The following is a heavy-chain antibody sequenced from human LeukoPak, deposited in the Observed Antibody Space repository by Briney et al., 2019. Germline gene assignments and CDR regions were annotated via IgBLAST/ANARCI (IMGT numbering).Heavy chain of an antibody. CDR3: ARSSYCGTSNCPSNWFDP. D-gene: IGHD4-23*01. CDR2: FDPEDGET. J-gene: IGHJ5*02. V-gene: IGHV1-24*01. Sequence: GASVKVSCKVSGYTLTKLSMYWVRQAPGKWLEWMGGFDPEDGETIYAQKFQGRVTMTTDTSTSTAYMELRSLRSDDTAVYYCARSSYCGTSNCPSNWFDPWGQGTLVTVSS. CDR1: GYTLTKLS.